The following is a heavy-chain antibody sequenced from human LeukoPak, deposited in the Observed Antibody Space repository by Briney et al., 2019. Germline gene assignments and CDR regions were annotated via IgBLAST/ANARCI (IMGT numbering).Heavy chain of an antibody. CDR2: IIPIFGTA. CDR3: AGVLYGDYEVDY. CDR1: GYTFTGYY. Sequence: GASVKVSCKASGYTFTGYYMHWVRQAPGQGLEWMGGIIPIFGTANYAQKFQGRVTITADKSTSTAYMELSSLRSEDTAVYYCAGVLYGDYEVDYWGQGTLVTVSS. D-gene: IGHD4-17*01. J-gene: IGHJ4*02. V-gene: IGHV1-69*06.